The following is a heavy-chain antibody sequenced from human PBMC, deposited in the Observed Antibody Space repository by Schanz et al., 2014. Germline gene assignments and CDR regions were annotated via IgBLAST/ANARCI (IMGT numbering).Heavy chain of an antibody. Sequence: VHLVESGGGLVKRGGSLRLSCAASGFTFNSYAMTWVRQAPGKGLEWVAVISYDGSNKYYADSVKGRFSISRDNAKNSLFLQMNRLRAEDTALYYCAIIGVMVAVAGTRADYWGQGTLVTVSS. CDR1: GFTFNSYA. V-gene: IGHV3-30-3*01. D-gene: IGHD6-19*01. CDR2: ISYDGSNK. J-gene: IGHJ4*02. CDR3: AIIGVMVAVAGTRADY.